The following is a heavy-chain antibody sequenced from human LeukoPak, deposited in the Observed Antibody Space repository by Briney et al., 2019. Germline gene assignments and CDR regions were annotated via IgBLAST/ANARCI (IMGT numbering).Heavy chain of an antibody. D-gene: IGHD6-19*01. Sequence: PSETLSLTCDVSGASIRSFYWNWIRQPPGKGLEWIGYIYYSGSTNYNPSLKSRVTISVDTSKNQFSLKLSSVTAADTAVYYCARHSIVGQWLVPFDYWGQGTLVTVSS. CDR3: ARHSIVGQWLVPFDY. CDR2: IYYSGST. J-gene: IGHJ4*02. V-gene: IGHV4-59*08. CDR1: GASIRSFY.